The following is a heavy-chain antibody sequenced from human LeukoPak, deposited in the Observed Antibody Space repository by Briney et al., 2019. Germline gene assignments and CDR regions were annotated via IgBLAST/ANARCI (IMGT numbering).Heavy chain of an antibody. D-gene: IGHD3-10*01. V-gene: IGHV4-39*01. CDR3: ARSSYNSGRRFDY. Sequence: SETLSLTCTVSGGSVSSSSYYWGWIRQPPGKGLEWIGSIYYSGTTYYNPSLKSRVTISVDTSKNQISLRMSSVTAADTAVYYCARSSYNSGRRFDYWGQGTLVTVSS. CDR2: IYYSGTT. CDR1: GGSVSSSSYY. J-gene: IGHJ4*02.